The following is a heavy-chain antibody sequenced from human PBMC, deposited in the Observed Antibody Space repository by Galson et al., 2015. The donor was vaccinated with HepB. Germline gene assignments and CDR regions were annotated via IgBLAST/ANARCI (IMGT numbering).Heavy chain of an antibody. J-gene: IGHJ4*02. D-gene: IGHD3-10*01. Sequence: SLRLSCAASGFTFSSYAMHWVRQAPGKGLEWVAVISYDGSNKYYADSVKGRFTISRDNSKNTLYLQMNSLRAEDTAVYYCARSYYYGSGSGGFDYWGQGTLVTVSS. CDR2: ISYDGSNK. V-gene: IGHV3-30-3*01. CDR3: ARSYYYGSGSGGFDY. CDR1: GFTFSSYA.